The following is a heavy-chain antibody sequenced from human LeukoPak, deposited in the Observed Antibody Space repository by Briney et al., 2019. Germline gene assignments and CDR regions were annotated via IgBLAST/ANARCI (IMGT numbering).Heavy chain of an antibody. CDR3: VRDVGQLRSDY. J-gene: IGHJ4*02. D-gene: IGHD2-2*01. V-gene: IGHV4-38-2*02. Sequence: SETLSLTCVVSGYSISNDYFWGWIRQVPGKGLEWIGTISHSGNTYYKPSPKSRVTISLDTSKNQFSLKLSSVTAADTAVYYCVRDVGQLRSDYWGQGTLVTVSS. CDR1: GYSISNDYF. CDR2: ISHSGNT.